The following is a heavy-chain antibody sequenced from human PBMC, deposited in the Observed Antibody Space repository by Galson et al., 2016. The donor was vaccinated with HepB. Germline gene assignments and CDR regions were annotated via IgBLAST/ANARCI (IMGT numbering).Heavy chain of an antibody. CDR1: GYSFTNYW. J-gene: IGHJ4*02. D-gene: IGHD5-12*01. V-gene: IGHV5-10-1*01. CDR3: ARHREWLPDY. CDR2: IDPSDSYT. Sequence: QSGAEVKEPGESLRISCKGSGYSFTNYWITWARQMPGKGLEWMGRIDPSDSYTNYSPSFQGHVIISIDKSISTAYLQWSSLKASDTAMYYCARHREWLPDYWGQGTLVTVSS.